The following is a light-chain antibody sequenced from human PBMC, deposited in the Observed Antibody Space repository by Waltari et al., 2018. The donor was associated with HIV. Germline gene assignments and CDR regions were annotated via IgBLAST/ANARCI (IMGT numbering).Light chain of an antibody. V-gene: IGLV2-11*01. CDR2: DVS. CDR1: SSDVGGYKY. Sequence: QSALTQPRSVSGSPGQSVTISCTGSSSDVGGYKYVSWYEQHPGKAPKLMIYDVSKRAAGVPVRFSGSKSGNTASLTISGLQAEDEADYYCCSYAGSYSYVFGTGTKVTVL. CDR3: CSYAGSYSYV. J-gene: IGLJ1*01.